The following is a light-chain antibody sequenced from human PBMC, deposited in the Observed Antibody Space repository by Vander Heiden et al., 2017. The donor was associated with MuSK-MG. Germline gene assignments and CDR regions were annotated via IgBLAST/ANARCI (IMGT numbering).Light chain of an antibody. V-gene: IGKV3-20*01. CDR1: QSVSSSY. CDR3: QQDGSSPYT. Sequence: EIVLTQSPGTLSLSPGERATLSCRASQSVSSSYLAWYQQKPGQAHRLLIYGASSRATGIPDRCSGSGSGTDFTLTISRLEPEDFAVYYCQQDGSSPYTFGQGTKLEIK. J-gene: IGKJ2*01. CDR2: GAS.